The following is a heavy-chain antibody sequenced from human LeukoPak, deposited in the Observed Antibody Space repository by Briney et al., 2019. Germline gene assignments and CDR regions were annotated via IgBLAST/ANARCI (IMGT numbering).Heavy chain of an antibody. J-gene: IGHJ1*01. CDR3: VREKLYTTSGCFQP. CDR1: GGSFRSYY. V-gene: IGHV4-4*07. Sequence: SETLSLTCTVSGGSFRSYYWSWIRQPAGTGREWVGRFYSSVRTKYNPSLERRVTMSVDTSRNLTYLNLNSVTATDTAIYLCVREKLYTTSGCFQPWGQGALVTVSS. CDR2: FYSSVRT. D-gene: IGHD1-26*01.